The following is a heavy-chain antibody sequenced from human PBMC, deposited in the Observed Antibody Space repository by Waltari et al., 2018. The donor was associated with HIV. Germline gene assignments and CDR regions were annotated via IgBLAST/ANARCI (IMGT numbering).Heavy chain of an antibody. D-gene: IGHD3-22*01. CDR2: ITWNSETT. Sequence: EVQLVESGGGLVQPGGSLRLSWAASGFTSVDSAIPWARPAPGKGREWVAGITWNSETTGYADSVKGRLTIARDNGKKTLYLDVNRLRAENTALYYWAKDGGLSSRHYFVGYFDSWGQGTLVTVSS. V-gene: IGHV3-9*02. J-gene: IGHJ4*02. CDR1: GFTSVDSA. CDR3: AKDGGLSSRHYFVGYFDS.